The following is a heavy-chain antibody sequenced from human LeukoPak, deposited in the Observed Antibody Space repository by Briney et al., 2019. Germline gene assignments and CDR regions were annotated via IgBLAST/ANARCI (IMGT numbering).Heavy chain of an antibody. V-gene: IGHV4-59*08. D-gene: IGHD6-13*01. CDR3: ARGGTAKGHFDY. Sequence: SETLSLTCTVSGRSFSNYYWTWIRQPPGKGLEWIGYIYYSGSTNYNPSLKSRVTISLDTSRNQFSLRLTSVTAADTAVYYCARGGTAKGHFDYWGQGTLVTVSS. J-gene: IGHJ4*02. CDR1: GRSFSNYY. CDR2: IYYSGST.